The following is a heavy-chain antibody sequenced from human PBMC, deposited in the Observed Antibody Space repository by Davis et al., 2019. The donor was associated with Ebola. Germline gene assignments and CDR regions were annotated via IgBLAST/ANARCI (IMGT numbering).Heavy chain of an antibody. CDR2: IWYDGSNK. Sequence: GESLKISCAASGFTFSSYGMHWVRQAPGKGLEWVAVIWYDGSNKYYADSVKGRFTISRDNSKNTLYLQMNSLRAEDTAVYYCARDREVYYYGSAHVGMDVWGKGTTVTVSS. J-gene: IGHJ6*04. V-gene: IGHV3-33*01. CDR1: GFTFSSYG. CDR3: ARDREVYYYGSAHVGMDV. D-gene: IGHD3-10*01.